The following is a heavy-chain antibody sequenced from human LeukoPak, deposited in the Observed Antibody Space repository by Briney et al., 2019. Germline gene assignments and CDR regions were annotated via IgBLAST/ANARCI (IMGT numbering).Heavy chain of an antibody. CDR2: IYTNENT. J-gene: IGHJ4*02. Sequence: SEALSLTCTVSGGSISIYYWNWIRQPAGKGLEWIGRIYTNENTFFNPSLKSRVTMSVDTSKNQFSLQLTSVTAADAAVYYCARSSDSSGYYGGGIIDYWGQGTLVTVSS. CDR1: GGSISIYY. CDR3: ARSSDSSGYYGGGIIDY. V-gene: IGHV4-4*07. D-gene: IGHD6-19*01.